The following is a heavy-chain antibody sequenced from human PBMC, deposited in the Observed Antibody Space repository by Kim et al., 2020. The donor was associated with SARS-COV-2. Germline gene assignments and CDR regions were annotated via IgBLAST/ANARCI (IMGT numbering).Heavy chain of an antibody. CDR2: IYHSGST. CDR3: ARVPDNWNYGWFDP. J-gene: IGHJ5*02. D-gene: IGHD1-7*01. Sequence: SETLSLTCAVSGGSISSSNWWSWVRQPPGKGLEWIGEIYHSGSTNYNPSLKSRVTISVDKSKNQFSLKLSSVTAADTAVYYCARVPDNWNYGWFDPWGQGTLVTVSS. V-gene: IGHV4-4*02. CDR1: GGSISSSNW.